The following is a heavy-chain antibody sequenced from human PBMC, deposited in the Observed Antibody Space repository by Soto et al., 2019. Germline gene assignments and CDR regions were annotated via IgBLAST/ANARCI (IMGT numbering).Heavy chain of an antibody. CDR3: ARVYDFWSGYSNYYYMDV. J-gene: IGHJ6*03. V-gene: IGHV3-11*01. D-gene: IGHD3-3*01. CDR1: GFTFSDYY. Sequence: PGGSLRLSCAASGFTFSDYYMSWLRQAPGKGLEWVSYISSSGSTIYYADSVKGRFTISRDTAKNSLYLQMNSLRAEDTAVYYCARVYDFWSGYSNYYYMDVWGKGTTVTVSS. CDR2: ISSSGSTI.